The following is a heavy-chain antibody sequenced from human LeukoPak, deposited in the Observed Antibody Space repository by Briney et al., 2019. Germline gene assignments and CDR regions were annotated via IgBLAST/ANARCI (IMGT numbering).Heavy chain of an antibody. CDR2: ISSSSSYI. Sequence: GGSLRLSCAASGFTFSSYTMNWVRQAPGKGLEWVSSISSSSSYIYYADSVKGRFTISRDNAKNTLYLQMNSLRAGDTAVYYCASTPNGVAAIYFDDWGQGTLVTVSS. CDR1: GFTFSSYT. D-gene: IGHD2-15*01. V-gene: IGHV3-21*01. CDR3: ASTPNGVAAIYFDD. J-gene: IGHJ4*02.